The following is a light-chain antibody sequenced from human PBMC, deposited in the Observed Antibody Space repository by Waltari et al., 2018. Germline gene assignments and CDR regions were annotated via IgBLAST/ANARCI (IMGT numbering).Light chain of an antibody. V-gene: IGLV3-1*01. J-gene: IGLJ2*01. Sequence: SYELTQPPSVSVSPGHTPSITCSGEKFGDNYACWYQQKPGESPVLVIYEDSKRPSGIPERFSGSNSGNTATLTISGTQAMDEADYYCQAWDSSTVVFGGGTKLTVL. CDR2: EDS. CDR1: KFGDNY. CDR3: QAWDSSTVV.